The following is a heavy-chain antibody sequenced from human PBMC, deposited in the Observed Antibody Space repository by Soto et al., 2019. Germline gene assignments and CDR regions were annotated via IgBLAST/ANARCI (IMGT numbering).Heavy chain of an antibody. V-gene: IGHV5-51*01. CDR3: GRLLGDHSGYYLDF. D-gene: IGHD3-3*01. CDR1: GYSFAAYW. J-gene: IGHJ4*02. CDR2: LYLGDSET. Sequence: GESLKISCKASGYSFAAYWVGWVRQMPGKGPEWMGILYLGDSETRYSPSFQGHVTISADKSINTAYLQISSLKASDSAMYYCGRLLGDHSGYYLDFWGQGTQVTVSS.